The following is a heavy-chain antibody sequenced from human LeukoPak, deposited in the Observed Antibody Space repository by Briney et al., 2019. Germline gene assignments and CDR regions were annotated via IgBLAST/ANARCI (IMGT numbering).Heavy chain of an antibody. V-gene: IGHV4-34*01. Sequence: KPSETLSLTCAVYGGSFSGYYWSWIRQPPGKGLEWIGEINHSGSTNYNPSLKSRVTISVDTSKNQFSLKLSSVTAADTAVYYCASVSSDDSRGSDYWGREPWSPSPQ. CDR2: INHSGST. J-gene: IGHJ4*02. CDR1: GGSFSGYY. CDR3: ASVSSDDSRGSDY. D-gene: IGHD3-22*01.